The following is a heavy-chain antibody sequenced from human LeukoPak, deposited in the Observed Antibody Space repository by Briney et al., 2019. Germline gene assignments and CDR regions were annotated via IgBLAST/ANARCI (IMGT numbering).Heavy chain of an antibody. D-gene: IGHD3-22*01. V-gene: IGHV4-59*08. CDR3: VRQHYYDSSGYLTTYVFDI. J-gene: IGHJ3*02. CDR1: GGSITNYY. CDR2: IYYSGST. Sequence: SETLSLTCSVSGGSITNYYWSWIRQPPAKGLEWIGYIYYSGSTSYNPSLESRVTISVDTSKNQFSLKLSSVTAADTAVYYCVRQHYYDSSGYLTTYVFDIWGQGTMVTVSS.